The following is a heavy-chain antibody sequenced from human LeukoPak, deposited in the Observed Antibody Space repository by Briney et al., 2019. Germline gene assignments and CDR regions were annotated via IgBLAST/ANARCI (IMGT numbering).Heavy chain of an antibody. D-gene: IGHD2/OR15-2a*01. J-gene: IGHJ4*02. V-gene: IGHV2-5*04. Sequence: SGPTLVKPTQTLTLTCTFTGFSLSSAGVAGGWIRQTPGRALEWLALIYWDDDKRFSPYLESRITITKDTTKKQMVLTMTNMDPVDTGTYYCVNRNDYDDYWGQGTLVTVSS. CDR2: IYWDDDK. CDR1: GFSLSSAGVA. CDR3: VNRNDYDDY.